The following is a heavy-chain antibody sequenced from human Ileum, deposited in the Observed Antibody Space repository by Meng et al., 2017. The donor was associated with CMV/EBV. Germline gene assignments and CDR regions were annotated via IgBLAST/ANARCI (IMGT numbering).Heavy chain of an antibody. J-gene: IGHJ5*02. CDR2: INPNSGGT. Sequence: SGYTFTGYYMHWVRQAPGQGLEWMGWINPNSGGTNYAQKFQGRVTMTRDTSTSTVYMELNGLRSEDTAVYYCARGIREQLVREAWFDPWGQGTLVTVSS. V-gene: IGHV1-2*02. CDR3: ARGIREQLVREAWFDP. CDR1: GYTFTGYY. D-gene: IGHD6-13*01.